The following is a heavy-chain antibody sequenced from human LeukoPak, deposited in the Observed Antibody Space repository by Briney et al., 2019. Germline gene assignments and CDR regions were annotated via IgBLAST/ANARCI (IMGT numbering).Heavy chain of an antibody. CDR1: GFTFSSYS. J-gene: IGHJ4*02. Sequence: GGSLRLSCAASGFTFSSYSMSWVRQAPGKGLEWVSSISSSSSYIYYADSVKGRFTISRDNAKNSLYLQMNSLRAEDTVVYYCASEPTRHFDYWGQGTLVTVSS. CDR2: ISSSSSYI. D-gene: IGHD5-12*01. CDR3: ASEPTRHFDY. V-gene: IGHV3-21*01.